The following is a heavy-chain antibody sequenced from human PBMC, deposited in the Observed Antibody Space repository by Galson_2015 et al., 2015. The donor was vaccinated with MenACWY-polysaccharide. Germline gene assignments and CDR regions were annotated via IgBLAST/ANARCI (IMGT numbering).Heavy chain of an antibody. Sequence: ETLSLTCSVSRGSIIARDYCWGWIRQTPGKGLEWMGTIYFSGDTFYNPSLKSRITISLDTSRNQFSLKLTSVTAADTAVYFCSAYYASGSSFAYWGQGTLVPVSS. V-gene: IGHV4-39*07. D-gene: IGHD3-10*01. J-gene: IGHJ4*02. CDR3: SAYYASGSSFAY. CDR2: IYFSGDT. CDR1: RGSIIARDYC.